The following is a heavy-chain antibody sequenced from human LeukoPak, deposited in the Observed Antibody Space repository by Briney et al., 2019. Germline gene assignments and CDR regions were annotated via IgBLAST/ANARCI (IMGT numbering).Heavy chain of an antibody. CDR1: GGTFSSYA. J-gene: IGHJ5*02. D-gene: IGHD2-2*01. CDR3: ARDTGEYQLPLGWFDP. CDR2: IIPIFGTA. Sequence: SVKVSCKASGGTFSSYAISWVRQAPGQGLEWMGGIIPIFGTANYAQKFQGRVTITADESTSTAYTGLSSLRSEDTAVYYCARDTGEYQLPLGWFDPWGQGTLVTVSS. V-gene: IGHV1-69*13.